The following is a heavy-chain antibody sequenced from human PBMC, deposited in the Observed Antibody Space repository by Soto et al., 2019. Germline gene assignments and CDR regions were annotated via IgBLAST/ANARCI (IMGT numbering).Heavy chain of an antibody. CDR3: ARGPSSLTSFDY. CDR1: GFTFSSYA. D-gene: IGHD2-2*01. CDR2: ISYDGSNK. J-gene: IGHJ4*02. Sequence: PGGSLRLSCAASGFTFSSYAMHWVRQAPGKGLEWVAVISYDGSNKYCADSVKGRFTISRDNSKNTLFLQMNSLRAEDTAVFYCARGPSSLTSFDYWGQGTLVTVSS. V-gene: IGHV3-30-3*01.